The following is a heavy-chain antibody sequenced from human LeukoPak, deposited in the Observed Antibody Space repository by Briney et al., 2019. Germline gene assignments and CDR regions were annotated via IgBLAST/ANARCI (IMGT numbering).Heavy chain of an antibody. CDR1: GVTFSNYA. V-gene: IGHV3-23*01. D-gene: IGHD6-19*01. Sequence: GGSLRLSCVASGVTFSNYAMTWVRQAPGKGLEWVSAITGSGDTTYYADSVKGRFTISRDNSKNTLYLLMNSLRVDDTAVYFCAKRNPHTSGWYEYWGQGTLVTVAS. J-gene: IGHJ4*02. CDR3: AKRNPHTSGWYEY. CDR2: ITGSGDTT.